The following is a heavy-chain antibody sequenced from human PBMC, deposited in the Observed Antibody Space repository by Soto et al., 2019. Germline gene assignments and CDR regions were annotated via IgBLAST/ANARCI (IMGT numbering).Heavy chain of an antibody. D-gene: IGHD2-15*01. V-gene: IGHV1-18*01. J-gene: IGHJ6*02. CDR3: ARVTPSYYYYGMDV. Sequence: QVQLVQSGADVKKPGASVTVSCKASGYTFTTYGITWVRQAPVQGLEWMGWISAYNGNTNYAQKLQGRVTMTTDTSTSTAYLVLRSLKSDDTAGYCCARVTPSYYYYGMDVWGQGTTVNVSS. CDR1: GYTFTTYG. CDR2: ISAYNGNT.